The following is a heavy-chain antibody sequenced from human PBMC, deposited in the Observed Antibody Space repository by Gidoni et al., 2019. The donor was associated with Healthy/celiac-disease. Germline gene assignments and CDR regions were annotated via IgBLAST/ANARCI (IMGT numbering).Heavy chain of an antibody. CDR3: ATSREVTMIAEPPNDY. D-gene: IGHD3-22*01. CDR2: ISAYNGNT. Sequence: QVQLVQSGAEVKKPGASVKVSCKASGYTFTSNGISWVRQAPGQGLEWMGWISAYNGNTNYAQKLQGRVTMTTDTSTSTAYMVLRSLRSDDTAVYYCATSREVTMIAEPPNDYWGQGTLVTVSS. CDR1: GYTFTSNG. V-gene: IGHV1-18*01. J-gene: IGHJ4*02.